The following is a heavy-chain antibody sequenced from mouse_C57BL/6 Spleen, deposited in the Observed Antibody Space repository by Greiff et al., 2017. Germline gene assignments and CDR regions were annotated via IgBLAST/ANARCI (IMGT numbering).Heavy chain of an antibody. CDR3: ERCPICYDYDGVYFDY. V-gene: IGHV1-82*01. J-gene: IGHJ2*01. CDR2: IYPGDGDT. CDR1: GYAFSSSW. D-gene: IGHD2-4*01. Sequence: QVQLQQSGPELVKPGASVKISCKASGYAFSSSWMNWVKQRPGKGLEWIGRIYPGDGDTNYNGKFKGKATLTADKSSSTAYMQLSSLTSEDSAVYFCERCPICYDYDGVYFDYWGQGTTLTVSS.